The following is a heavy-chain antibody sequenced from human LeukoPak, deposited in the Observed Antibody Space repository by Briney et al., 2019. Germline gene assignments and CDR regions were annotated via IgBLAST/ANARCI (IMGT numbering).Heavy chain of an antibody. CDR1: GGSISTVTYH. D-gene: IGHD4-17*01. Sequence: PSETLSLTCTVSGGSISTVTYHWAWIRHPPGKGLEGIGSIYYSGSTLYNPSLKSRIIIAVDKSKNQFYLKLSSVTAADTAVYYCATYGDYFRWFDPWGQGILVTVSS. J-gene: IGHJ5*02. CDR3: ATYGDYFRWFDP. CDR2: IYYSGST. V-gene: IGHV4-39*01.